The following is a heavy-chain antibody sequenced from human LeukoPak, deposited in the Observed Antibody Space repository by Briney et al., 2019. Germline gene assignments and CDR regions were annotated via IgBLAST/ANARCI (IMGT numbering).Heavy chain of an antibody. CDR1: GFTFSSYA. Sequence: GGSLRLSCAASGFTFSSYAMHWVRQAPGKGLEWVAVISYDGSNKYYADSVKGRFTVSRDNSKKTLYVQMNSLRPEDTAVYYCVKDRAHGWEPVWGQGTLVTVFS. CDR3: VKDRAHGWEPV. D-gene: IGHD1-26*01. CDR2: ISYDGSNK. V-gene: IGHV3-30*04. J-gene: IGHJ3*01.